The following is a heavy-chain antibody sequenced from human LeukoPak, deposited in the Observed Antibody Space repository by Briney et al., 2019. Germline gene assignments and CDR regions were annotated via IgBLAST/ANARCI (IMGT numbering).Heavy chain of an antibody. D-gene: IGHD5-24*01. CDR1: GFTFSSYW. V-gene: IGHV3-7*01. CDR3: ARDVENLFDY. Sequence: SGGSLRLSCAVSGFTFSSYWMSWVRQAPGKGLEWVANIKQDGSEKHYVDSVKGRFTISRDNAKNSLYLQMNSLRAEDTAVCYCARDVENLFDYWGQGTLVTVSS. J-gene: IGHJ4*02. CDR2: IKQDGSEK.